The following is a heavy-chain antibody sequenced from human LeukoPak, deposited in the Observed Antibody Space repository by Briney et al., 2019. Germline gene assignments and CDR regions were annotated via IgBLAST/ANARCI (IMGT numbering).Heavy chain of an antibody. Sequence: SETLSLTCAVYGGSFSGYYWSWIRQPPGKGLEWIGEINHSGSTNYNPSLKSRVTISVDTSKNQFSLKLSSVTAADTAVYYCARQISSGWYTFDYWGQGTLVPVSS. CDR3: ARQISSGWYTFDY. CDR1: GGSFSGYY. D-gene: IGHD6-19*01. V-gene: IGHV4-34*01. CDR2: INHSGST. J-gene: IGHJ4*02.